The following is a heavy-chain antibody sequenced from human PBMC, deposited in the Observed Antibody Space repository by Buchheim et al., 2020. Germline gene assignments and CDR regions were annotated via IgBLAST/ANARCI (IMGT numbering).Heavy chain of an antibody. CDR1: GFTFSSYS. D-gene: IGHD4-17*01. CDR2: ISSSSSYI. J-gene: IGHJ4*02. V-gene: IGHV3-21*01. Sequence: EVQLVESGGGLVKPGGSLRLSCAASGFTFSSYSMNWVRQAPGKGLEWVSSISSSSSYIYYADSVKGRFTISRDNAKNSLYLQMNSLRAEDTAVYYCARVFGGYPYGAYVQMYFDYWGQGTL. CDR3: ARVFGGYPYGAYVQMYFDY.